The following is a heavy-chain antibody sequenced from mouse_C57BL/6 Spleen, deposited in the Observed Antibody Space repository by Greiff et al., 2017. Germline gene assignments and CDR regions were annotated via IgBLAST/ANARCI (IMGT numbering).Heavy chain of an antibody. CDR3: ESDGGYSNPIWYAMDY. D-gene: IGHD2-5*01. V-gene: IGHV1-9*01. J-gene: IGHJ4*01. Sequence: QVQLKESGAELMKPGASVKLSCKATGYTFTGYWIEWVKQRPGHGLEWIGEILPGSGSTNYNEKFKGKATFPADTSSNTAYMQLSSLTTEDSAIYYCESDGGYSNPIWYAMDYWGQGTSVTVSS. CDR2: ILPGSGST. CDR1: GYTFTGYW.